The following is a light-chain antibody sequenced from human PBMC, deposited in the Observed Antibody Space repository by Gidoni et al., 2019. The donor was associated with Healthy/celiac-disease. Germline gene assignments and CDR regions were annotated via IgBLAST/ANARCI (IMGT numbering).Light chain of an antibody. CDR2: DAS. Sequence: DIQMTHSPSTLSASVGDRVTITCRASQSISSWLAWYQQKPGKAPQLLIYDASSLESGVPSRFSGSGSGTEFTLTISSLQPDDFATYYCQQYNSYSYTFGQGTKLEIK. CDR3: QQYNSYSYT. J-gene: IGKJ2*01. V-gene: IGKV1-5*01. CDR1: QSISSW.